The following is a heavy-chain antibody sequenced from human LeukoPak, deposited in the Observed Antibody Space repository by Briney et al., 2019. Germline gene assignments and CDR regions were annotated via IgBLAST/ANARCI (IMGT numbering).Heavy chain of an antibody. CDR1: GDSINNFC. V-gene: IGHV4-4*07. CDR3: ARDSGTTGEVKFDP. CDR2: IYTTGSI. D-gene: IGHD3-10*01. J-gene: IGHJ5*02. Sequence: PSETLSLTCTVSGDSINNFCLSWIRQPAGQGLQWIGRIYTTGSITYNPSLKSRVTMSVDRSKKNFSLRLSSVTAADTAVYYCARDSGTTGEVKFDPWGPGSLVTVSS.